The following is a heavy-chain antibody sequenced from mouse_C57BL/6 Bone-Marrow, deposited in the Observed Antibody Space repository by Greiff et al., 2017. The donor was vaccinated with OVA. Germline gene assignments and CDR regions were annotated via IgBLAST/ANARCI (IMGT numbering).Heavy chain of an antibody. J-gene: IGHJ4*01. Sequence: EVQRVESGGDLVKPGGSLTLSCAASGFTFSSSGMSWVRQTPDKRLVWVATISSGGSYTYSPDSVEGRITIPRNNAKNTLYLQMSSLKSEDTAMYYCARSMVTTGHYYAMDYWGQGTSVTVSS. CDR2: ISSGGSYT. CDR1: GFTFSSSG. D-gene: IGHD2-2*01. V-gene: IGHV5-6*01. CDR3: ARSMVTTGHYYAMDY.